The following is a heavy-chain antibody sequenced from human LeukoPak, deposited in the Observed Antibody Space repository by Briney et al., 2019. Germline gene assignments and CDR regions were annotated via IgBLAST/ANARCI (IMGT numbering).Heavy chain of an antibody. J-gene: IGHJ6*03. CDR2: IYSGGST. Sequence: PGGSLRLSCAASGFTVSSNYMSWVRQAPGKGLEWVSVIYSGGSTYYADSVKGRFTISRDNSKNTLYLQMNSLRAEDAAVYCCARVRWELPSYYYYYYMDVWGKGTTVTISS. D-gene: IGHD1-26*01. CDR3: ARVRWELPSYYYYYYMDV. CDR1: GFTVSSNY. V-gene: IGHV3-53*01.